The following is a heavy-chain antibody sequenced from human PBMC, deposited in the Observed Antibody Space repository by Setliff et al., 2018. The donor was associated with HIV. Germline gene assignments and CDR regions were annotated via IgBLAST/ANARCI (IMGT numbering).Heavy chain of an antibody. V-gene: IGHV7-4-1*02. J-gene: IGHJ5*02. CDR2: INTNTGNP. CDR3: ARDCESGWYPNWFDP. D-gene: IGHD6-19*01. Sequence: ASVKVSCKASGYSFSNYAIHWVRQAPGQGLEWMGWINTNTGNPTYAQGFTGRFVFSLDTSVSTAYLQISSLKAEDTAVYYCARDCESGWYPNWFDPWGQGTLVTVSS. CDR1: GYSFSNYA.